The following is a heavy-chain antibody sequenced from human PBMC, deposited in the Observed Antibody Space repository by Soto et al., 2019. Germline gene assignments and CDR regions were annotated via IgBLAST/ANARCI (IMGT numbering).Heavy chain of an antibody. Sequence: SSETLSLTCTVSGGSISSSYWSWIRQPAGMGLEWIGRIYSSGSTNYNPSLKSRITMSVDTSKNQFSLKLTSVTAADTAVYYCARRVGGYFDFWGQGILVTVSS. CDR2: IYSSGST. J-gene: IGHJ4*02. V-gene: IGHV4-4*07. CDR1: GGSISSSY. CDR3: ARRVGGYFDF.